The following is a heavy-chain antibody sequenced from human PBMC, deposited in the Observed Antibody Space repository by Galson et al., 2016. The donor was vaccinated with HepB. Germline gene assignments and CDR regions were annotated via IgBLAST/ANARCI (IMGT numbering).Heavy chain of an antibody. CDR3: ARDSYPTHYYDSSGHYGDS. Sequence: SLRLSCAASGFTFSSYWMSWVRQAPGKGLEWVANIKQDGSEKCYVDSVKGRFTISRDNAKNSMYLQMNSLRAEDTAVYYCARDSYPTHYYDSSGHYGDSWGRGILVTVAS. CDR1: GFTFSSYW. V-gene: IGHV3-7*01. CDR2: IKQDGSEK. J-gene: IGHJ4*02. D-gene: IGHD3-22*01.